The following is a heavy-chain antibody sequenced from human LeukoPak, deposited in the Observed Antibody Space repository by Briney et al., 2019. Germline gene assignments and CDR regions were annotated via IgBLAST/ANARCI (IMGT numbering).Heavy chain of an antibody. CDR3: AKGGDCSGGGCYYFDY. CDR2: ISYDGSNK. V-gene: IGHV3-30*18. D-gene: IGHD2-15*01. J-gene: IGHJ4*02. Sequence: GGSLRLSCAASGFTFSSYGMHWVRQAPGKGLEWVAVISYDGSNKYYADSVKGRFTISRDNSKNRLYLQMNSLRAEDTAVYYCAKGGDCSGGGCYYFDYWGQGTLVTVSS. CDR1: GFTFSSYG.